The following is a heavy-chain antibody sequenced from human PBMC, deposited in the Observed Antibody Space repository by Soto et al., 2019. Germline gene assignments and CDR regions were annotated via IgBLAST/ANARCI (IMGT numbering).Heavy chain of an antibody. CDR2: IYYSGST. V-gene: IGHV4-39*01. CDR1: GGSISSSSYY. CDR3: AIFGGEYSRSYWAAYSFDI. Sequence: QLQLQESGPGLGKPSETLSLTCTVSGGSISSSSYYWGWIRQPPGKGLEWIGSIYYSGSTYYNPSLTSRFTLSVDKSNNQFSLQLSSVTAADTAVYYCAIFGGEYSRSYWAAYSFDIWGQGTMVTVSS. J-gene: IGHJ3*02. D-gene: IGHD6-6*01.